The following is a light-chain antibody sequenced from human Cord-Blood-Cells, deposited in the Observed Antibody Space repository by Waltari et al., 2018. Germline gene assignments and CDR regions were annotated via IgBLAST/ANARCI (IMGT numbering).Light chain of an antibody. Sequence: IVLTQSPGTLSLSPQERATLSCRASQSVSSSYLAWYQQKPGQAPRLLIYGASSRATGIPDRFSGSGSGTDFTRTISRLEPEDFAVYYCQQYGSSSYTFGQGTKLEIK. V-gene: IGKV3-20*01. J-gene: IGKJ2*01. CDR2: GAS. CDR3: QQYGSSSYT. CDR1: QSVSSSY.